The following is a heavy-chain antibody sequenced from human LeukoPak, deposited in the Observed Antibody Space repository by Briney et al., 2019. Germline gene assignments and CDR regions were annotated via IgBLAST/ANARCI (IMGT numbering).Heavy chain of an antibody. V-gene: IGHV4-59*01. D-gene: IGHD2-2*01. CDR3: ARELPHYCSSTSCRNYYYYYMDV. CDR2: IYYSGST. Sequence: SETLSLTCTVSGGSINNYYWSWVRQPPGKGLEWIGYIYYSGSTNYNPSLKSRVTISVDTSKNQFSLKLSSVTAADTAVYYCARELPHYCSSTSCRNYYYYYMDVWGKGTTVTVSS. CDR1: GGSINNYY. J-gene: IGHJ6*03.